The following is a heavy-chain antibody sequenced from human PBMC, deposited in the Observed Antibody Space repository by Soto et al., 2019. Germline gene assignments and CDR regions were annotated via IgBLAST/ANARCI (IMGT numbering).Heavy chain of an antibody. CDR1: GYTFTSYG. CDR2: ISANNGYT. J-gene: IGHJ6*02. D-gene: IGHD6-6*01. V-gene: IGHV1-18*01. Sequence: QAQLVQSGAEVKKPGASVKVSCKASGYTFTSYGIGWVRQAPGQGPEWMGWISANNGYTKYAQKLQGRLTMTTDTSTSTAYMELWSLTSDDTAVCYCARSNSVSIAVDFYGMDVWGQGTTVTVSS. CDR3: ARSNSVSIAVDFYGMDV.